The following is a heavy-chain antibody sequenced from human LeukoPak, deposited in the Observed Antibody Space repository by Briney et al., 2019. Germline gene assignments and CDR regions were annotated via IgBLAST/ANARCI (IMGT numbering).Heavy chain of an antibody. CDR1: GYTFTSYY. V-gene: IGHV1-46*01. J-gene: IGHJ3*02. CDR3: AGSGPHDAFDI. Sequence: ASVKVSCKASGYTFTSYYMHWVRQASGQGLEWMGIINPSGGSTSYAQKFQGRVTMTRDMSTSTVYMELSSLRSEDTAVYYCAGSGPHDAFDIWGQGTMVTVSS. D-gene: IGHD2-15*01. CDR2: INPSGGST.